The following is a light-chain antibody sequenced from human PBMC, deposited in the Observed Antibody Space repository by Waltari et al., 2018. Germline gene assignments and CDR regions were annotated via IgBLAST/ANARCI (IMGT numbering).Light chain of an antibody. J-gene: IGKJ2*01. CDR1: QDIEDD. Sequence: DTNLPQSPPFMSATSRDNANNSCKARQDIEDDMNWYQQKPGEAAIFIIQEATTLVPGISPRFSGSGYGTDFTLTINNIESEDAAYYFCLQHDNFPYTFGQGTKLEIK. CDR2: EAT. CDR3: LQHDNFPYT. V-gene: IGKV5-2*01.